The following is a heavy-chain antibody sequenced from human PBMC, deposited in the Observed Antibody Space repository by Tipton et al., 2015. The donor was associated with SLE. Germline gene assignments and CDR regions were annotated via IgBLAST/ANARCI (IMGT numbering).Heavy chain of an antibody. V-gene: IGHV4-39*07. J-gene: IGHJ4*02. D-gene: IGHD2-21*02. CDR2: ISYTGNT. Sequence: TLSLTCGVSGGSISGSSYYWGWIRQPPGKGLEWIGDISYTGNTYYNPSLRSRVTISVDTSKNQFSLKLRSVTAADTAVYYCAGRGDLVVVTSYRDYWSQGTLVTVST. CDR1: GGSISGSSYY. CDR3: AGRGDLVVVTSYRDY.